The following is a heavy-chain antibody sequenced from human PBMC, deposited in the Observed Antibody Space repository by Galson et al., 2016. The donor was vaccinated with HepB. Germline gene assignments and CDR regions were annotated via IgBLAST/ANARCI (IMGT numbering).Heavy chain of an antibody. CDR3: AGAGGWLQQDFDY. D-gene: IGHD5-24*01. J-gene: IGHJ4*02. CDR1: GFTFSRFW. V-gene: IGHV3-74*01. Sequence: LSCAASGFTFSRFWIHWVRQVPGKGLVWVSRINGFGFSTSYADSVKGRFTISRDNAKNRVYLQMNSRRAGDTAVYYCAGAGGWLQQDFDYWGQGTLVTVSS. CDR2: INGFGFST.